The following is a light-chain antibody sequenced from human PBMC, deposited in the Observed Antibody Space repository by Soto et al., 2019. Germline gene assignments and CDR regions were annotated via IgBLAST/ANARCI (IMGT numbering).Light chain of an antibody. CDR2: GAA. CDR3: HEYGTTHPLT. J-gene: IGKJ1*01. V-gene: IGKV3-20*01. Sequence: EVVLTQSPGALSLSPGEGVTLSCRASQNIRGNELAWYRQKRGQAPRLLMYGAATRADGTPDRFSGRGAGTTFTPTISSLEPEDAAVYYCHEYGTTHPLTFGQGTKVEIK. CDR1: QNIRGNE.